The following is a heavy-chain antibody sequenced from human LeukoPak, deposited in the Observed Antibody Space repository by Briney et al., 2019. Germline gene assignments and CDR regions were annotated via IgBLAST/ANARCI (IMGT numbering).Heavy chain of an antibody. CDR3: ARGNIIGPFDY. CDR2: IYYSGST. Sequence: SETLSLTCTVSGGSISRYYWSWLRQPPGKGLEWIGYIYYSGSTNYNPSLKSRVTISVDTSKNQFSLKLSPVTAADTAVYYCARGNIIGPFDYWGQGTLVTVSS. V-gene: IGHV4-59*01. J-gene: IGHJ4*02. D-gene: IGHD2/OR15-2a*01. CDR1: GGSISRYY.